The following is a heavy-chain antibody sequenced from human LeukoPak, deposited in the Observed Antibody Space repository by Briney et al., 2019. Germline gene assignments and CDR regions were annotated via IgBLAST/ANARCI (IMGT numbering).Heavy chain of an antibody. CDR1: GYTFISYG. V-gene: IGHV1-18*01. CDR3: ARSPGDCSGGSCARIDP. CDR2: ISAYNGNT. D-gene: IGHD2-15*01. J-gene: IGHJ5*02. Sequence: GASVKVSCKASGYTFISYGISWVRQAPGQGLEWMEWISAYNGNTNYAQKLQGRVTMTTDTSTSTAYMELRSLRSDDTAVYYCARSPGDCSGGSCARIDPWGQGTLVTVSS.